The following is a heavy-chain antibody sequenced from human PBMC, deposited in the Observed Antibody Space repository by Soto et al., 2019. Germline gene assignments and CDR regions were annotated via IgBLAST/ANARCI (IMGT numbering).Heavy chain of an antibody. J-gene: IGHJ6*02. V-gene: IGHV3-30*18. Sequence: QVQLVESGGGVVQPGGSLRLSCTASGFTFTTFGIHWVRQAPGKGLEWVALISYDGHNKYYSDSVKGRFTISRDNYKNTLSLQMNGLRAEDTAVYYCAKDLQAYGDYNYYYYGMDVWGQGPRSASP. CDR3: AKDLQAYGDYNYYYYGMDV. CDR1: GFTFTTFG. D-gene: IGHD4-17*01. CDR2: ISYDGHNK.